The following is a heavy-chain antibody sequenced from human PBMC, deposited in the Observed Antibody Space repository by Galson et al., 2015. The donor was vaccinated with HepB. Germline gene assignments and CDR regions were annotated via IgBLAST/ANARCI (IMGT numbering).Heavy chain of an antibody. CDR2: ISSSGGGT. CDR3: AKGAAAGTKLPFDY. V-gene: IGHV3-23*01. Sequence: SLRLSCAASGFAFSSYAMSWVRQAPGEGLNWVSAISSSGGGTYHADSVKGRFTISRDNSKNTPYLQMNSLRAEDTAVYYCAKGAAAGTKLPFDYWGQGTLVTVSS. CDR1: GFAFSSYA. J-gene: IGHJ4*02. D-gene: IGHD6-13*01.